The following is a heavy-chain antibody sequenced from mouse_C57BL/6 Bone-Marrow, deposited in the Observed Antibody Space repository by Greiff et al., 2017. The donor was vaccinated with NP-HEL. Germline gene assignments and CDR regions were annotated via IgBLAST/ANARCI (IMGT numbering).Heavy chain of an antibody. J-gene: IGHJ2*01. Sequence: VQLQQSGPELVKPGASVKMSCKASGYTFTDYNMHWVKQSHGKSLEWIGYINPNNGGTSYNQKFKGKATLTVNKSSSTAYMELRSLTSEDSAVYYCARGSLYYYGSGVYFDYWGQGTTLTVSS. CDR2: INPNNGGT. CDR3: ARGSLYYYGSGVYFDY. D-gene: IGHD1-1*01. CDR1: GYTFTDYN. V-gene: IGHV1-22*01.